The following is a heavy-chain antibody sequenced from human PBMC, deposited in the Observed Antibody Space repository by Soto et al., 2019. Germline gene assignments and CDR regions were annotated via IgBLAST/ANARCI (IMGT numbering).Heavy chain of an antibody. CDR1: GFTFGDYA. V-gene: IGHV3-9*01. CDR3: AKAPTDYWNPVTGMDV. CDR2: ISWNSDNK. D-gene: IGHD1-1*01. Sequence: SLRLSCAASGFTFGDYAMHWVRLVPGQGLEWVSGISWNSDNKGYADSVQGRFTISRDNAKKSLYLQMNILRAADKPLYYCAKAPTDYWNPVTGMDVWGQGTTVTVSS. J-gene: IGHJ6*02.